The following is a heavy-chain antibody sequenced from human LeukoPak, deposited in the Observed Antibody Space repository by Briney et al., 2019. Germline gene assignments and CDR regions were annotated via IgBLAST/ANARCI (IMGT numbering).Heavy chain of an antibody. Sequence: PGSSLRLSCTGSRFKFSNYSTYWIRQAPGKGLEWVSVISQGGTRKLYADSVEGRFTISRDNSRNTLYLHMDNVRLDDTALHFCARDRDFDGYSACGLWGQGTMVAVSS. D-gene: IGHD5-18*01. CDR2: ISQGGTRK. CDR1: RFKFSNYS. CDR3: ARDRDFDGYSACGL. V-gene: IGHV3-30*03. J-gene: IGHJ4*02.